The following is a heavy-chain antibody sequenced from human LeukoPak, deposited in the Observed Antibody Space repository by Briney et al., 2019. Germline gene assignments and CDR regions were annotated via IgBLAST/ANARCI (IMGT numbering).Heavy chain of an antibody. CDR2: IYSGGST. CDR3: ARGVPGIAVGGVDY. V-gene: IGHV3-66*01. D-gene: IGHD6-19*01. J-gene: IGHJ4*02. CDR1: GFTFSDYY. Sequence: PGGSLRLSCAASGFTFSDYYMSWVRQAPGKGLEWVSVIYSGGSTYYADSVKGRFTISRDNSKNTLYLQMNSLRAEDTAVYYCARGVPGIAVGGVDYWGQGTLVTVSS.